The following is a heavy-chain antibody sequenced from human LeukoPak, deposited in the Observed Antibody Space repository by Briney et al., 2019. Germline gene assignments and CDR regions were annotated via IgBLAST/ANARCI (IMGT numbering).Heavy chain of an antibody. Sequence: GGSLRLSCAASGFTLSSYGMHWVRQAPGKGLEWVAVIWYDGSNKYYADSVKGRFTISRDNSKNTLYLQMNSLRAEDTAVYYCARDQASTFGGVTLDVWGQGTTVTVSS. V-gene: IGHV3-33*01. D-gene: IGHD3-16*01. CDR2: IWYDGSNK. CDR3: ARDQASTFGGVTLDV. CDR1: GFTLSSYG. J-gene: IGHJ6*02.